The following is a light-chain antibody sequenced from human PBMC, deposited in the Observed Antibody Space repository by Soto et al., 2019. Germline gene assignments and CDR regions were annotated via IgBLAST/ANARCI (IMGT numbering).Light chain of an antibody. J-gene: IGKJ5*01. CDR3: QQYTGPPTT. CDR2: GAS. CDR1: QTVSSNY. Sequence: IILTQSPDTLSLSPGERATLSCRPSQTVSSNYLAWCQQRPGQAPRLLIYGASTRAAGIPDRFSGSGSGTDFTLTITRLEPEDSAVYFCQQYTGPPTTFGQGTRLEIK. V-gene: IGKV3-20*01.